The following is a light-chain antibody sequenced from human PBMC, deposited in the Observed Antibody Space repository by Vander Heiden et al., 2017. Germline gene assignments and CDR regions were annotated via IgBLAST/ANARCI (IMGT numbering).Light chain of an antibody. CDR2: KDS. V-gene: IGLV3-25*03. CDR3: QSTDTTSTYWV. CDR1: TLPKQY. J-gene: IGLJ3*02. Sequence: SYDLTQPPSVSVSPGQTARITCSGDTLPKQYAYWYQQKPGQAPIMIISKDSERPSGIPERFSGSSSGKTVTLTISGVQAEDEGDYYCQSTDTTSTYWVFGGGTKLTVL.